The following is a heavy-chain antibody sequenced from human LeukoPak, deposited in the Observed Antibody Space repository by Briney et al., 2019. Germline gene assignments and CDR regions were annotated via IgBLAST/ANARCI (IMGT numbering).Heavy chain of an antibody. CDR1: GYTFSDSY. Sequence: GASVKVSCETFGYTFSDSYIHWVRQAPGQRLEWMGWINPASGGTNYVQKFQGRVTMTRDASIRTAYMELSRLTSDDTAVYYCARERRGNWNQDFDYWGQGTLVPVSA. CDR2: INPASGGT. CDR3: ARERRGNWNQDFDY. D-gene: IGHD1-1*01. V-gene: IGHV1-2*02. J-gene: IGHJ4*02.